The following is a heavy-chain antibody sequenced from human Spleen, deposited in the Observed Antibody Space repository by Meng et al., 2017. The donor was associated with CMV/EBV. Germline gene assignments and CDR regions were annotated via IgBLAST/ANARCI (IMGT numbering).Heavy chain of an antibody. CDR1: GGSISSTSYY. J-gene: IGHJ4*02. CDR3: ARQRVGATSHFDY. D-gene: IGHD1-26*01. V-gene: IGHV4-39*01. Sequence: GSLRLSCSVSGGSISSTSYYWGWIRQPPGKGLEWIGSIYHSGSMSGNPSLKSRVTMSVDTSKNQFSLKLSSVTAADTAVYYCARQRVGATSHFDYRGQGTLVTVSS. CDR2: IYHSGSM.